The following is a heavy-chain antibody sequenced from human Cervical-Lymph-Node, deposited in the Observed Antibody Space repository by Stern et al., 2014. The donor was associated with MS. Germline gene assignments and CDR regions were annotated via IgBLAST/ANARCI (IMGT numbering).Heavy chain of an antibody. J-gene: IGHJ6*02. V-gene: IGHV4-30-4*01. CDR3: ARDRPIFGVVNPSYYYGMDV. CDR1: GGSISSDDYY. Sequence: QVQLQESGQGLVKSSQTLSLTCTVSGGSISSDDYYWSWIRQSPGKGLEWIGYIFYSGSTYYNPSLKSRVTISVDTSKSHFSLKLSSVTAADTAVYYCARDRPIFGVVNPSYYYGMDVWGQGTTVTVSS. CDR2: IFYSGST. D-gene: IGHD3-3*01.